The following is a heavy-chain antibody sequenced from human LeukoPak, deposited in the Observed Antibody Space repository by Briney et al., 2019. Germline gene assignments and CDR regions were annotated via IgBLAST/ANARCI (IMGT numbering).Heavy chain of an antibody. CDR2: IYYSGST. V-gene: IGHV4-59*08. CDR3: ARHVANVDYIYY. Sequence: PSETLSLTCTVSGGSISSYYWSWIGQPPGKGLEWIGYIYYSGSTNYNPSLKSRVTISVDTSKNQFSLSLNSLTAADTAVYYCARHVANVDYIYYWGQGTPVTVSS. J-gene: IGHJ4*02. CDR1: GGSISSYY. D-gene: IGHD2-21*01.